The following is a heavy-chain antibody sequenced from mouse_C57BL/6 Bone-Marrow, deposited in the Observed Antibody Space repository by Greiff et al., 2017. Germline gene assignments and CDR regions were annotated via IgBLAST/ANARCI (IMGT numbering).Heavy chain of an antibody. V-gene: IGHV3-6*01. D-gene: IGHD2-12*01. J-gene: IGHJ3*01. CDR3: ARASYRFAY. Sequence: VQLKESGPGLVQPSQSLSLTCSVTGYSITSGYYWNWLRQFPGNKLEWMGYISYDGSNNYNPSLKNRISITRDTSKNQFFLKLNSVTTEDTAAYYCARASYRFAYWGQGTLVTVSA. CDR2: ISYDGSN. CDR1: GYSITSGYY.